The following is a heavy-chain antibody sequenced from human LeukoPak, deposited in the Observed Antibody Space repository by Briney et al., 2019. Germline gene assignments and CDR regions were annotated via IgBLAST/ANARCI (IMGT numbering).Heavy chain of an antibody. V-gene: IGHV3-21*01. Sequence: GDSLSLSCAVSGFTFSSYSMNWVRQAPGKGLEWVSSISISSSYIYYADSVKGRFTICRDNAKNSPYLQMNSLRAGDTAVYYCARGSWMNYGSGYYFDYWREGTLVTVSS. CDR1: GFTFSSYS. CDR2: ISISSSYI. D-gene: IGHD3-10*01. J-gene: IGHJ4*02. CDR3: ARGSWMNYGSGYYFDY.